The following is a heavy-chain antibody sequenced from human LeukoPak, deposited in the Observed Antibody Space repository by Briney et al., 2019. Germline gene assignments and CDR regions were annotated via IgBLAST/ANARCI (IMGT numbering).Heavy chain of an antibody. CDR2: IYYSGSS. V-gene: IGHV4-39*01. J-gene: IGHJ4*02. Sequence: SEALSLTCTVSGGSINSSSHYWGWIRQPPGKGLEWIATIYYSGSSYYNPSLRSRVTISVDTSQNQFSLKLSSVTAADTAVYYCARAGDDSSGYYFDYWGQGTLVTVSS. D-gene: IGHD3-22*01. CDR1: GGSINSSSHY. CDR3: ARAGDDSSGYYFDY.